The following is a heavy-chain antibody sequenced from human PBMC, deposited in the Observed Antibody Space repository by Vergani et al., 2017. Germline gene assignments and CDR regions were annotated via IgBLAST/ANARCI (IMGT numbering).Heavy chain of an antibody. CDR3: ARGKYGGNAFDI. CDR2: ISGRSNYI. CDR1: GFSFSTYS. V-gene: IGHV3-21*06. D-gene: IGHD4-23*01. J-gene: IGHJ3*02. Sequence: EVQLQESGGGLVKPGGSLRVSCAASGFSFSTYSINWVRQAPGKGLEWVSSISGRSNYIYYADSLKGRLTISRDNSKNSVYLQMNSLRAEDTAIYYCARGKYGGNAFDIWGQGTMVTVSS.